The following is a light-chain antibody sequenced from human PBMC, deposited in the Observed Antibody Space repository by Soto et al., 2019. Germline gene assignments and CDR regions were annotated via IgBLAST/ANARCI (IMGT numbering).Light chain of an antibody. V-gene: IGKV4-1*01. J-gene: IGKJ4*01. Sequence: DIVMTQSPDSLAVSLGGRATINCKSSQSVLYSSNNKNYLAWYQQKPGQPPKLLIYWAYTRESGVHDRFSGSGSGTDFTLTIRSLQAEDVAVYYCQQYYSTPLTFGGGTKVDIK. CDR1: QSVLYSSNNKNY. CDR3: QQYYSTPLT. CDR2: WAY.